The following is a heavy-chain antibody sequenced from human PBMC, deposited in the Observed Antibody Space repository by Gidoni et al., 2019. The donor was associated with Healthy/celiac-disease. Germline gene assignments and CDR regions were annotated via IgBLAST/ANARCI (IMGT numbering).Heavy chain of an antibody. CDR3: AKDLDDYGDQRTFDI. V-gene: IGHV3-9*01. J-gene: IGHJ3*02. Sequence: EVQLVESGGGLLQPGRSLRLSCAASGFTFDDYAMHWVRQAPGKGLEWVAGISWNSGSRGYADSVKGRFTISRDNAKNSLYLQMNSLRAEDTALYYCAKDLDDYGDQRTFDIWGQGTMVTVSS. CDR2: ISWNSGSR. D-gene: IGHD4-17*01. CDR1: GFTFDDYA.